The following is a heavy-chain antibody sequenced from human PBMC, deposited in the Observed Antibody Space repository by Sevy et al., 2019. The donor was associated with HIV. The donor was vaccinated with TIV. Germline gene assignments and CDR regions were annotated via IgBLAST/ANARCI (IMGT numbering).Heavy chain of an antibody. V-gene: IGHV4-59*01. J-gene: IGHJ5*02. Sequence: SETLSLTCTVSGGSISAYYWSWIRQPPGKGLEWIGYIHYNGNTKYNPSLGSRFTISVDTSKNQSSLKLSSVTAADTAIYYCASAPAVRSGDDSFYWFAPWGQGTLVTVSS. CDR2: IHYNGNT. CDR3: ASAPAVRSGDDSFYWFAP. D-gene: IGHD5-12*01. CDR1: GGSISAYY.